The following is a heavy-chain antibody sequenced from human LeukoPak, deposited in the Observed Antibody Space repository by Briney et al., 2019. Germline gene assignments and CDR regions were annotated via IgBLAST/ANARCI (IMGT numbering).Heavy chain of an antibody. V-gene: IGHV2-5*01. J-gene: IGHJ4*02. D-gene: IGHD1-1*01. CDR3: AHSVGTAGYGSYNFDY. CDR2: IYWNDDK. CDR1: GFSLSTSGVG. Sequence: ESGPTLVKPTQTLTLTCTFSGFSLSTSGVGVGWIRQPPGKALEWLALIYWNDDKRYSPSLKSRLTITKDTSKNQVVLTMTNMDPVDKPTYSCAHSVGTAGYGSYNFDYWGKGTRATVSS.